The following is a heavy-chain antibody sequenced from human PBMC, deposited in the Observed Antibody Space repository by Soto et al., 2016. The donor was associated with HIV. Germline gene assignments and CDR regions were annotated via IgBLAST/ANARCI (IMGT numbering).Heavy chain of an antibody. J-gene: IGHJ6*02. Sequence: EVQLVESGGGLVKPGGSLRLSCAASGFTFSNAWMTWVRQAPGKGLEWVGRIKTKTDDGTTDYAAPVKGRFTISRDDSKNTLYLQMNSLKTEDTAVYYCTTGTDRGLTCYYYYGMDVWGQGTSVTVSS. D-gene: IGHD2-21*02. CDR1: GFTFSNAW. CDR3: TTGTDRGLTCYYYYGMDV. CDR2: IKTKTDDGTT. V-gene: IGHV3-15*01.